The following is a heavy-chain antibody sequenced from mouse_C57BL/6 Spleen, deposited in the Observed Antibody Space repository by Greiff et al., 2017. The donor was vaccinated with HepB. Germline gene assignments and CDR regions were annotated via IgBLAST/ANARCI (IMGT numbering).Heavy chain of an antibody. J-gene: IGHJ2*01. V-gene: IGHV1-64*01. CDR1: GYTFTSYW. CDR3: AREDYDYDEGYFDY. Sequence: QVQLQQPGAELVKPGASVKLSCKASGYTFTSYWMHWVKQRPGPGLEWIGMIHPNSGSTNYNEKFKSKATLTVDKSSSTAYMQSSSLTCEYSAVFYWAREDYDYDEGYFDYWGQGTTLTVSS. D-gene: IGHD2-4*01. CDR2: IHPNSGST.